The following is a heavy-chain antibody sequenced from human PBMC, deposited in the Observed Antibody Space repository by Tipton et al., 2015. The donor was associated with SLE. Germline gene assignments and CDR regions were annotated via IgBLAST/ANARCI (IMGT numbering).Heavy chain of an antibody. J-gene: IGHJ4*02. V-gene: IGHV4-61*02. CDR2: IYTSGST. CDR1: GGSISSGSYY. Sequence: TLSLTCTVSGGSISSGSYYWSWIRQPAGKGLEWIGRIYTSGSTNYNPSLKSRVTISVDTSKNQFFLKLSSVTAADTAVYYCARELDYWGQGTLVTVSS. CDR3: ARELDY.